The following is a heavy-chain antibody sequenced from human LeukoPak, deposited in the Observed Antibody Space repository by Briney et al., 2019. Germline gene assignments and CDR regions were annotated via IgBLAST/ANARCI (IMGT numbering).Heavy chain of an antibody. CDR2: ISDHGNST. J-gene: IGHJ1*01. CDR3: AKDLIYSSSWSDN. Sequence: PGGSLRLSCAASGFTFSSYAMSWVRQGQGKGPEWVSSISDHGNSTYTAASVKGRFTISRDNSKNTLYLQMNSLRAEDTAVYYCAKDLIYSSSWSDNWGQGTLVTVSS. V-gene: IGHV3-23*01. CDR1: GFTFSSYA. D-gene: IGHD6-13*01.